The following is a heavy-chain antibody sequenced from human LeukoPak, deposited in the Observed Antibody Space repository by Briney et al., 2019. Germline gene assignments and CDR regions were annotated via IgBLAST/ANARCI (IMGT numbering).Heavy chain of an antibody. D-gene: IGHD2-2*03. CDR1: GGSISSGGYY. V-gene: IGHV4-31*03. CDR2: IYYSGST. CDR3: ARFLRVDIVVVPAANLYWYFDL. Sequence: SQTLSLTCTVSGGSISSGGYYWSWIRQHPGKGLEWIGYIYYSGSTYYNPSLKSRVTISVDTSKNQFSLKLSSVTAADTAVYYYARFLRVDIVVVPAANLYWYFDLWGRGTLVTVSS. J-gene: IGHJ2*01.